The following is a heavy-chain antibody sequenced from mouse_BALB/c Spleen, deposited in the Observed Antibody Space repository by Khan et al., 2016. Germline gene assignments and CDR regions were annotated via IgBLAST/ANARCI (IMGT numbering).Heavy chain of an antibody. CDR3: ASRLRQGGWYAMDY. CDR2: IDPYYGTT. D-gene: IGHD1-2*01. CDR1: GYSFTGYN. J-gene: IGHJ4*01. Sequence: VQLKQSGPELEKPGASVKISCKASGYSFTGYNMNWVKQSNGKSLEWIGDIDPYYGTTSYNQKFKGKATLTVDKSSSTAYMQLKSLTSEDSAVXGCASRLRQGGWYAMDYWGQRTSVPVSS. V-gene: IGHV1-39*01.